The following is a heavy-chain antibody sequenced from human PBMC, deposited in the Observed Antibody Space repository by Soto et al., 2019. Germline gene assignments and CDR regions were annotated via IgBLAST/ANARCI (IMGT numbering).Heavy chain of an antibody. D-gene: IGHD5-12*01. V-gene: IGHV4-38-2*02. J-gene: IGHJ4*02. CDR2: MYHDGNT. Sequence: SDTLYLTCAGSGYPMSSGCFWGWSRQPPGKGLEWIANMYHDGNTHYNPSLKSRVTMSVGTSKNQFSLKLNSVTAADTAVYYCARESYSGYHSYDHWGQGILVTVS. CDR3: ARESYSGYHSYDH. CDR1: GYPMSSGCF.